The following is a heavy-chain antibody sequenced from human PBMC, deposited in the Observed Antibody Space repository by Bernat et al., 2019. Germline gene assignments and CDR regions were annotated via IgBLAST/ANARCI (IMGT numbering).Heavy chain of an antibody. J-gene: IGHJ4*02. Sequence: EVQLLESGGGLVQPGGSLRLSCAASGFTVSSNYMSWVRQAPGKGLEWVSIIYSGGTYYADSVRGRFTISGDNSQNTLYLQMNSLRAEDTAVYFCARDGPGIKLGGMCYWGQGTLVTVSS. CDR3: ARDGPGIKLGGMCY. D-gene: IGHD1-14*01. CDR2: IYSGGT. CDR1: GFTVSSNY. V-gene: IGHV3-53*01.